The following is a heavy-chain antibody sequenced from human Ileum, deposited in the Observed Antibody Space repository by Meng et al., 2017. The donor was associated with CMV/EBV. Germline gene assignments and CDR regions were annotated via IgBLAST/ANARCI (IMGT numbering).Heavy chain of an antibody. Sequence: QGAGPGLVKPSQPLSLTCTVSGGSISSGDYYWSWIRQPPGKGLEWTGYIYYSGSTYYNPSLKSRVTISADTSKNQFSLKLNSVTAADTAVYYCASGSPQLGYVWGQGTLVTVSS. J-gene: IGHJ4*02. CDR3: ASGSPQLGYV. CDR2: IYYSGST. D-gene: IGHD1-1*01. V-gene: IGHV4-30-4*01. CDR1: GGSISSGDYY.